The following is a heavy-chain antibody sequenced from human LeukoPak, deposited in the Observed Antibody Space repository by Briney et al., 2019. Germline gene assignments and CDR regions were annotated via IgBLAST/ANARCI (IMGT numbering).Heavy chain of an antibody. CDR2: INNSGST. J-gene: IGHJ3*02. CDR3: ARIDYYDSSGYYDDAFDI. V-gene: IGHV4-34*01. D-gene: IGHD3-22*01. CDR1: GGSFSGYY. Sequence: SENLSPTCAGYGGSFSGYYWSWIRQPPGKGLEWIGEINNSGSTNYNPSLKSRVTISVDTSKNQFSLKLSSVTAADTAVYYCARIDYYDSSGYYDDAFDIWGQGTMVTVSS.